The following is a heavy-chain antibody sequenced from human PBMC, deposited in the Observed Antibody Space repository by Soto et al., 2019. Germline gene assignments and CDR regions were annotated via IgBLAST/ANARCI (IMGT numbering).Heavy chain of an antibody. V-gene: IGHV3-7*01. Sequence: GGSLRLSCAASGFSINRYYMSWVRQATGKGLEWVANINQDRSEKYYVDSVKGRFTISRDNAKNSLYLQMNSLRAEDTAVYYCARWHSYGYYFDYWGQGTLVTVSS. J-gene: IGHJ4*02. CDR1: GFSINRYY. D-gene: IGHD5-18*01. CDR3: ARWHSYGYYFDY. CDR2: INQDRSEK.